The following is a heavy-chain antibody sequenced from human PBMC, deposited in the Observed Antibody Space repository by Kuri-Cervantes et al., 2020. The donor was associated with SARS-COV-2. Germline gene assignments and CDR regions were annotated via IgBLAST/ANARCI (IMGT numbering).Heavy chain of an antibody. CDR3: AREGDLTGLFDY. D-gene: IGHD3-16*01. V-gene: IGHV3-30-3*01. CDR2: ISYDGSNK. Sequence: SLRLSCAASGFTFSSYAMHWVRQAPGKGLEWVAVISYDGSNKYYADSVKGRFTISRDNSKNTLYLQMNSLRAEDTAVYYCAREGDLTGLFDYWGQGTLVTVSS. CDR1: GFTFSSYA. J-gene: IGHJ4*02.